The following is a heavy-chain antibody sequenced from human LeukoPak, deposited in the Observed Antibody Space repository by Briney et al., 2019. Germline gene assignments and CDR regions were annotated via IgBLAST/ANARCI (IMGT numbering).Heavy chain of an antibody. J-gene: IGHJ4*02. CDR3: ARGTYYYDSSTNFDY. V-gene: IGHV1-46*01. CDR1: GYTLTTYY. CDR2: INPSGGST. Sequence: GASVKVSCKASGYTLTTYYMHWVRQAPGQGLEWMGIINPSGGSTSYAQKFQGRVTMTRDMSTSTVYMELSSLRSEDTAVYYCARGTYYYDSSTNFDYWGQGTLVTVSS. D-gene: IGHD3-22*01.